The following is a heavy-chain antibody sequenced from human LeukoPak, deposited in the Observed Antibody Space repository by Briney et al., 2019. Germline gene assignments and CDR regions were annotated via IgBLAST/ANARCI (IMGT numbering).Heavy chain of an antibody. CDR3: ARGFVVAALGYGMDV. Sequence: ASVKVSCKASGYTFTGYYMHWVRQAPGQGLEWMGWINPNSGGTNYAQKFQGRVTMTSDTSISTAYMELSRLRSEDTAVYYCARGFVVAALGYGMDVWGQGTTVTVSS. J-gene: IGHJ6*02. CDR1: GYTFTGYY. CDR2: INPNSGGT. D-gene: IGHD2-15*01. V-gene: IGHV1-2*02.